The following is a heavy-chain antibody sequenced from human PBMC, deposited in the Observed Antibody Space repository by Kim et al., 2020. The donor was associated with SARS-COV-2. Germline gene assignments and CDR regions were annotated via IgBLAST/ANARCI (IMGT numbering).Heavy chain of an antibody. CDR1: GFTFTPYS. CDR3: ARSVGGHFDG. CDR2: ITSTGSNI. Sequence: GSLRLSCAASGFTFTPYSMNWVRQAPGGGLEWVSYITSTGSNIKYTDSVKGRFTISRDNAKSSVYLQMNSLRAEDTALYFCARSVGGHFDGWGQGTPVT. J-gene: IGHJ4*02. V-gene: IGHV3-48*01. D-gene: IGHD2-2*01.